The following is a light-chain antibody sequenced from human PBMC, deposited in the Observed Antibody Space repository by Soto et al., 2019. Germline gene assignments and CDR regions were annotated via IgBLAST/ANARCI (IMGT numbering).Light chain of an antibody. V-gene: IGLV1-44*01. J-gene: IGLJ2*01. CDR2: SNN. CDR3: AAWDDSLNGPV. Sequence: QSVLIQPPSASGTPGLRVTISCSGTSSNIGSNTVNWYQHLPGTAPKLLIYSNNQRPSGVPDRFSGSKFGTSVSLAISGLQSEDEADYYCAAWDDSLNGPVFGGGTKLTVL. CDR1: SSNIGSNT.